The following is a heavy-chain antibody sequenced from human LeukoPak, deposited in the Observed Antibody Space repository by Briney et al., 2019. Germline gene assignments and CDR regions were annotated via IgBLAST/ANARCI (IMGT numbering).Heavy chain of an antibody. D-gene: IGHD5-12*01. CDR1: GGSISSSSYY. Sequence: PETLSLTCTVSGGSISSSSYYWGWIRQPPGKGLEWIGSIYYSGSTYYNPSLKSRVTISVDTSKNQFSLKLNSVTAADTAVYYCARRGYSAYDCWGQGTLVTVSS. CDR3: ARRGYSAYDC. CDR2: IYYSGST. J-gene: IGHJ4*02. V-gene: IGHV4-39*07.